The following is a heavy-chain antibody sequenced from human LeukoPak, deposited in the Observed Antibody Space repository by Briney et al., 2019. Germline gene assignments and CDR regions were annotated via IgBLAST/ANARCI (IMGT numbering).Heavy chain of an antibody. CDR3: VPYYYDSSGYYVDY. D-gene: IGHD3-22*01. CDR2: INHSGST. V-gene: IGHV4-34*01. J-gene: IGHJ4*02. Sequence: SETLSLTCAVYGGSFSGYYWSWIRQPPGKGLEWIGEINHSGSTNYNPSLKSRVTISVDTSKNQFSLKLSSVTAADTAVYYCVPYYYDSSGYYVDYWGQGTLVTVSS. CDR1: GGSFSGYY.